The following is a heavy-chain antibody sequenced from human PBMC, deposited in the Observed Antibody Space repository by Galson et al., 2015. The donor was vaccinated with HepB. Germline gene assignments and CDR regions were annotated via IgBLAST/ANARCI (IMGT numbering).Heavy chain of an antibody. J-gene: IGHJ5*02. CDR3: ARRLRGATGWFDP. D-gene: IGHD1-26*01. CDR1: GFTFSSYW. V-gene: IGHV3-7*03. Sequence: SLRLSCAASGFTFSSYWMSWVRQAPGKGLEWVANIKQDGSEKYYVDSVKGRFTISRDNAKNSLYLQMNSLRAEDTAVYYCARRLRGATGWFDPWGQGTLVTVSS. CDR2: IKQDGSEK.